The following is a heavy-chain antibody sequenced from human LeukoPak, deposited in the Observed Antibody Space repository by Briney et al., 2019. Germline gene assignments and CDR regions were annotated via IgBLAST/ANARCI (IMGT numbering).Heavy chain of an antibody. J-gene: IGHJ4*02. V-gene: IGHV3-21*01. CDR3: ARDSMVRGVTLSY. CDR1: GFTFSSYS. D-gene: IGHD3-10*01. CDR2: ISSSGSHI. Sequence: GGSLRLSCAASGFTFSSYSMNWVRQAPGKGLEWVSSISSSGSHIYYADSVKGRFTISRDNAKNSLYLQMNSLRAEDTAVYYCARDSMVRGVTLSYWGQGTLVTVSS.